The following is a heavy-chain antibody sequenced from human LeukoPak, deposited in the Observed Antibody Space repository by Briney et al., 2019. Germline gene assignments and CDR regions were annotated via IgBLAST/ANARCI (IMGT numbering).Heavy chain of an antibody. CDR2: IRSKGYGGTT. V-gene: IGHV3-49*04. CDR1: GFTFGDHA. CDR3: ARGGQLLGKGYFFDS. D-gene: IGHD6-13*01. J-gene: IGHJ4*02. Sequence: GGSLRLSCTGSGFTFGDHAMTWVRQPPGKGLEWVGLIRSKGYGGTTEYAASVKGRFTISRDDSKSITNLQVSSLKSEDTGVYYCARGGQLLGKGYFFDSWGQGTLVTVSS.